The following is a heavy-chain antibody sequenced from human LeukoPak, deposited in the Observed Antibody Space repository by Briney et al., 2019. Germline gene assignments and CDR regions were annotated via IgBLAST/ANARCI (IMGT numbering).Heavy chain of an antibody. Sequence: GNSLRLSCAASGFTFSSYGIHWVRQAPGKGLEWVAAISYDGSNKYYADSVKGRFTISRDNSKNTLYLQMNSLRAEDTAVYYCAKAPIAAAGIYYFDYWGQGTLVTVSS. CDR1: GFTFSSYG. D-gene: IGHD6-13*01. V-gene: IGHV3-30*18. CDR2: ISYDGSNK. J-gene: IGHJ4*02. CDR3: AKAPIAAAGIYYFDY.